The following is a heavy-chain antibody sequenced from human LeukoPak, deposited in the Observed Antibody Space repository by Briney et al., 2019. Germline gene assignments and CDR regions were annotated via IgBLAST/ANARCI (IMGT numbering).Heavy chain of an antibody. Sequence: GGSLGLSCAASGFTFSSYVMSWVRQAPGKGLEWVSGISGSADSTYYADSVNGRFTISRDNSKNTLHLQMNSLRAEDTAVYYCAKGSGVGNSVFFDYWGQGTLVTVSS. J-gene: IGHJ4*02. CDR2: ISGSADST. D-gene: IGHD4-23*01. V-gene: IGHV3-23*01. CDR3: AKGSGVGNSVFFDY. CDR1: GFTFSSYV.